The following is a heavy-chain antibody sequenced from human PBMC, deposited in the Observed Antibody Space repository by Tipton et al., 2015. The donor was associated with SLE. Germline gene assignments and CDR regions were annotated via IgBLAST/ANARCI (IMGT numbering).Heavy chain of an antibody. CDR3: ARAKSGVDTAMAFDY. J-gene: IGHJ4*02. D-gene: IGHD5-18*01. V-gene: IGHV3-21*01. CDR1: GFTFSSYT. Sequence: GSLRLSCAAFGFTFSSYTMNWVRQAPGKGLEWVSSISSGSTYIYYADSVKGRFTISRDNAKNSLYLQMNSQRAEDTAVYYCARAKSGVDTAMAFDYWGQGTLVTVSS. CDR2: ISSGSTYI.